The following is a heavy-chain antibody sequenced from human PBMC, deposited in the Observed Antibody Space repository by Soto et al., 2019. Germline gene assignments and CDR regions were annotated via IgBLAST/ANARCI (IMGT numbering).Heavy chain of an antibody. Sequence: PGESLKISCKGSGYSFTKYWISWVRQMPGKGLELMGIIHPGDSDARYSPSFQGQVTISADNSINTAYLQWSSLKASDTAIYYCARRADSSGYMEYWGQGILVTVSS. D-gene: IGHD3-22*01. CDR1: GYSFTKYW. CDR3: ARRADSSGYMEY. V-gene: IGHV5-51*01. CDR2: IHPGDSDA. J-gene: IGHJ4*02.